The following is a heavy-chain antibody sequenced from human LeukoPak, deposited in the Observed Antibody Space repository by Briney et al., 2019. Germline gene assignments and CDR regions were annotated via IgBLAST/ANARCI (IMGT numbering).Heavy chain of an antibody. CDR2: INHSGST. V-gene: IGHV4-34*01. CDR3: ARVRYNWNRDFDY. D-gene: IGHD1-20*01. Sequence: SETLSLTCAVYGGSFSGYYWSWIRQPPGKGLEWIGEINHSGSTYYNPSLKSRVTFSVDTSKNQFSLRLNSVTAADTALYYCARVRYNWNRDFDYWGQGTLVTVSS. J-gene: IGHJ4*02. CDR1: GGSFSGYY.